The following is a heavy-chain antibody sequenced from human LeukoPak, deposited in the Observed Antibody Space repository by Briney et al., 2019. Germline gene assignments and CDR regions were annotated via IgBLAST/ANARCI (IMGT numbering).Heavy chain of an antibody. CDR1: GDSISGHY. V-gene: IGHV4-59*11. D-gene: IGHD3-22*01. J-gene: IGHJ4*02. CDR3: ARKRHDASGYHFDY. CDR2: IYYSGTT. Sequence: SETLSLTCTVSGDSISGHYRSWFRQPPGKELEWIGYIYYSGTTDYNPSLKSRVTISLDTSRTQFSLKLDSVTAADTAVYYCARKRHDASGYHFDYWGQGIQVTVSS.